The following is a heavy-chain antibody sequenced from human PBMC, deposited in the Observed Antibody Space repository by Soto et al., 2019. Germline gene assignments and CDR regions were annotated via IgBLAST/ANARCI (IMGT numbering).Heavy chain of an antibody. CDR2: IKEDGSEK. D-gene: IGHD3-16*01. J-gene: IGHJ6*02. CDR3: ASLGRHG. V-gene: IGHV3-7*01. CDR1: GFSFSDSW. Sequence: VVSLRLSCAASGFSFSDSWMDWVRQAPGKGPEWVANIKEDGSEKNYVDSVKGRFTISRDNAKNSLYLQMNSLRAEDTAVYYCASLGRHGWGQGTTVTVSS.